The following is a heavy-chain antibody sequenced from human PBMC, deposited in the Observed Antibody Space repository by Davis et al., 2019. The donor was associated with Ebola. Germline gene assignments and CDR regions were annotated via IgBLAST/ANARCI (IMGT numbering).Heavy chain of an antibody. V-gene: IGHV4-34*01. CDR2: INHSGST. Sequence: MPSETRSLTCAVYGGSFSGYYWSWIRQPPGKGLEWIGEINHSGSTNYNPSLKSRVTISVDTSKNQFSLKLSSVTAADTAVYYCARGPYCGGDCYFRAFDIWGQGTMVTVSS. D-gene: IGHD2-21*01. J-gene: IGHJ3*02. CDR3: ARGPYCGGDCYFRAFDI. CDR1: GGSFSGYY.